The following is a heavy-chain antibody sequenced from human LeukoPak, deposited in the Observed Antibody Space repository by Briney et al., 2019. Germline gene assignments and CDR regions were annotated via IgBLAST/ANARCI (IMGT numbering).Heavy chain of an antibody. CDR3: ARGMNWNDLSLDT. V-gene: IGHV3-53*01. J-gene: IGHJ5*02. D-gene: IGHD1-1*01. Sequence: PGGSLRLSCSGSGFIGGSEYMTWVRQAPGKGLEYVSVIYKGGTPEYADSVRGRFTISRDNSKNTLYLQMDSLRADDTAVYYCARGMNWNDLSLDTWGQGTLVTVSS. CDR1: GFIGGSEY. CDR2: IYKGGTP.